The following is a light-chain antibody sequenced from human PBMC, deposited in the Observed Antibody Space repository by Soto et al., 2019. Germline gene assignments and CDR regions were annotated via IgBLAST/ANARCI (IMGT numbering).Light chain of an antibody. CDR3: MQGAHWPYT. CDR1: QSLVYSDGNTY. J-gene: IGKJ2*01. Sequence: EVVMNQSPLSLPVTLGQPASISCRSSQSLVYSDGNTYLGWFQQRPGQSPRRLLYKVSNRDSGVPDRFSGSGSGTDFTLKISRVEAEDVGVYYCMQGAHWPYTFGQGTKLEI. CDR2: KVS. V-gene: IGKV2-30*01.